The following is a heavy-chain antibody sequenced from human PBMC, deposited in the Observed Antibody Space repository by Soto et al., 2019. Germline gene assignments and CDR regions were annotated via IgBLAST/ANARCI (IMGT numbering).Heavy chain of an antibody. Sequence: SETLSLTCTVSGGSISSSSYYWGWIRQPPGKGLEWIGSIYYSGSTYYNPSLKSRVTISVDTSKNQFSLKLSSVTAADTAVYYCARSPAAAGTLGYYYGMDVWGQGTTVTVSS. CDR2: IYYSGST. V-gene: IGHV4-39*01. CDR1: GGSISSSSYY. J-gene: IGHJ6*02. D-gene: IGHD6-13*01. CDR3: ARSPAAAGTLGYYYGMDV.